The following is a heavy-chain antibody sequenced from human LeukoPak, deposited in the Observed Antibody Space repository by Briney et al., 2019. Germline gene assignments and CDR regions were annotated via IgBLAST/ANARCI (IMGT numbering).Heavy chain of an antibody. J-gene: IGHJ4*02. Sequence: GASVKVSCKASGYTFTSYGISWVRQAPGQGLEWMGWISAYNGNTNYAQKLQGRVTMTTDTSTSTAYMELRSLRSDDTAVYYCARDGAYYYDSSGYYYLDYWGQGTLVTVSS. CDR1: GYTFTSYG. CDR3: ARDGAYYYDSSGYYYLDY. D-gene: IGHD3-22*01. CDR2: ISAYNGNT. V-gene: IGHV1-18*01.